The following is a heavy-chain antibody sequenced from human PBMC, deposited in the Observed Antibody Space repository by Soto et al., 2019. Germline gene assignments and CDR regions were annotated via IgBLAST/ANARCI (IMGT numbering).Heavy chain of an antibody. CDR1: GFTFTSSA. CDR2: IVVGSDNT. Sequence: GASVKVSCKTSGFTFTSSAIQWVRQARGQRLEWIGWIVVGSDNTNYAQKFQERVTITRDLSTNTIYMDLSGLRAEDTAVYYCALGYHLGGGYSGYDHGGFDYWGQGTLVTV. D-gene: IGHD5-12*01. J-gene: IGHJ4*02. CDR3: ALGYHLGGGYSGYDHGGFDY. V-gene: IGHV1-58*02.